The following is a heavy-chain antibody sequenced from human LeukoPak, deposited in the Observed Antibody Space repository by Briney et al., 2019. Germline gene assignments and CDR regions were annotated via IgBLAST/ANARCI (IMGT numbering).Heavy chain of an antibody. J-gene: IGHJ6*02. Sequence: GASVKVSCKASGYTFTSYGISWVRQAPGQGLEWMGWISAYNGNTNYAQKLQGRDTMTTDTSTSTAYMELRSLRSDDTAVYYCAREFGGYDFFYYYYYGMDVWGQGTTVTVSS. CDR2: ISAYNGNT. CDR3: AREFGGYDFFYYYYYGMDV. CDR1: GYTFTSYG. D-gene: IGHD3-3*01. V-gene: IGHV1-18*01.